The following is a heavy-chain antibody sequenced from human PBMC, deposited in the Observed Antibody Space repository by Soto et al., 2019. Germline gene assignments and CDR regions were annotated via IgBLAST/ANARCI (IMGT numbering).Heavy chain of an antibody. V-gene: IGHV3-21*01. Sequence: GGSLRLSCAASGFTFSSYSMNWVRQAPGKGLEWVSSISSSSSYIYCADSVKGRFTISRDNAKNSLYLQMNSLRAEDTAVYYCARDPSGVIAVAGLDAFDIWGQGTMVTVSS. CDR2: ISSSSSYI. D-gene: IGHD6-19*01. J-gene: IGHJ3*02. CDR1: GFTFSSYS. CDR3: ARDPSGVIAVAGLDAFDI.